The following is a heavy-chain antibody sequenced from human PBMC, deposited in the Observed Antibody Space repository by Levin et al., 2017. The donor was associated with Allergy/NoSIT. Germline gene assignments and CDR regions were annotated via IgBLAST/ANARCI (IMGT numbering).Heavy chain of an antibody. CDR1: GFTVSSNY. V-gene: IGHV3-53*01. Sequence: GESLKISCAASGFTVSSNYMSWVRQAPGKGLEWVSVIYSGGSTYYADSVKGRFTISRDNSKNTLYLQMNSLRAEDTAVYYCARDLTGTTGGYYYYYMDVWGKGTTVTVSS. J-gene: IGHJ6*03. D-gene: IGHD1-7*01. CDR2: IYSGGST. CDR3: ARDLTGTTGGYYYYYMDV.